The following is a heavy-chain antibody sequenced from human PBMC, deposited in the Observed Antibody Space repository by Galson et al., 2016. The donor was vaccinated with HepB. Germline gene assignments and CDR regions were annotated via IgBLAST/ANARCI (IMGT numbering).Heavy chain of an antibody. J-gene: IGHJ4*02. CDR1: GFTFSNAW. V-gene: IGHV3-15*01. Sequence: SLRLSCAASGFTFSNAWMSWVRQAPGKGLEWVGRIKSNIDGGTTDYAAPVKGRFTISRRESTNMLYLQMSGLKIEDTAVYYCSTAGNGFPFDYWGQGTLVTVSS. CDR2: IKSNIDGGTT. CDR3: STAGNGFPFDY. D-gene: IGHD3-3*01.